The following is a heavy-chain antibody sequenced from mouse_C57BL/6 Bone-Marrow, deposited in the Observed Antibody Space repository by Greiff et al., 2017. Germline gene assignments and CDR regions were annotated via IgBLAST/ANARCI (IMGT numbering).Heavy chain of an antibody. J-gene: IGHJ2*01. CDR2: IYPGDGDT. Sequence: VKLQESGPELVKPGASVKISCKASGYAFSSSWMNWVKQRPGKGLEWIGRIYPGDGDTNYNGKFKGKATLTADKSSSTAYMQLSSLTSEDSAVYFCARGRSYYYGFDYWGQGTTLTVSS. V-gene: IGHV1-82*01. D-gene: IGHD1-1*01. CDR3: ARGRSYYYGFDY. CDR1: GYAFSSSW.